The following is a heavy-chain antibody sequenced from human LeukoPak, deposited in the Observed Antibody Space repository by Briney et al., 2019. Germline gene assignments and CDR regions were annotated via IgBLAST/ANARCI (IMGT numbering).Heavy chain of an antibody. CDR1: GFTFSSYW. V-gene: IGHV3-7*03. CDR3: ARGYCTNGVCYGHAFDI. Sequence: GVLRLSCAASGFTFSSYWMNWARQAPGKGLEWVASINHNGNVNYYVDSVKGRFTISRDNAKNSLYLQMNSLRAEDTAVYYCARGYCTNGVCYGHAFDIWGQGTMVTVSS. D-gene: IGHD2-8*01. CDR2: INHNGNVN. J-gene: IGHJ3*02.